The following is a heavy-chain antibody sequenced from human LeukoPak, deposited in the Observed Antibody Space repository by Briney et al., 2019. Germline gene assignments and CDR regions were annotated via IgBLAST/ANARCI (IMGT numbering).Heavy chain of an antibody. CDR2: FSYSGST. J-gene: IGHJ4*02. V-gene: IGHV4-39*01. CDR3: ASLSKYYYESRGFFDC. Sequence: SETLSLTCSVSGGSIRSSSYYWGWIRQPPGKGLEYIGSFSYSGSTYYNPSLKSRVTISVDTSKNQFSLKMSPVTAADTAMYYCASLSKYYYESRGFFDCWGQGTLVTVSS. CDR1: GGSIRSSSYY. D-gene: IGHD3-22*01.